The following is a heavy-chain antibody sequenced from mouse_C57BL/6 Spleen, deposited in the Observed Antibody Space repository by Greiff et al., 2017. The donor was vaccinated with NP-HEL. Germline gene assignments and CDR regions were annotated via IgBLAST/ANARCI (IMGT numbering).Heavy chain of an antibody. D-gene: IGHD1-1*01. Sequence: VQLQQSGAELVMPGASVKLSCKASGYTFTSYWMHWVKQRPGQGLEWIGEIDPSDSYTKYKHKFKGKATLTGDKSSSTAYMQLSSLTSEDTAVYYGARHDDSTYYYVMDYWGQGTAVTVSS. CDR3: ARHDDSTYYYVMDY. J-gene: IGHJ4*01. CDR1: GYTFTSYW. CDR2: IDPSDSYT. V-gene: IGHV1-69*01.